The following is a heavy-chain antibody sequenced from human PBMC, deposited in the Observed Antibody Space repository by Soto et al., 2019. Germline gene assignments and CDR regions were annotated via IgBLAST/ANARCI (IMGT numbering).Heavy chain of an antibody. V-gene: IGHV4-34*01. D-gene: IGHD3-10*01. CDR2: INHSGST. Sequence: PSETLSLTCAVYGGSFSGYYWTWIRQPPGTGLEWIGEINHSGSTNYNPSLKSRVTISVDKSKNQFSLNLSSVTAADTAVYYCGSRPIFGFPYGPFDYWGQGALVTVSS. CDR1: GGSFSGYY. CDR3: GSRPIFGFPYGPFDY. J-gene: IGHJ4*02.